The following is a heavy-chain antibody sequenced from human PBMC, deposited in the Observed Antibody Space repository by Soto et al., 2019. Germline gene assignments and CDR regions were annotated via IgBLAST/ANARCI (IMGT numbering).Heavy chain of an antibody. CDR3: ARDDGGESGRFTFDN. CDR2: IKSKTDGGTT. D-gene: IGHD1-26*01. J-gene: IGHJ4*02. Sequence: XGSLGLSCAASGFTFSNAWMSGVRQAPGKGLEWVGRIKSKTDGGTTDYAASVKGRFTISRDNSNNTLYLQMNSLRAEDTAVYYCARDDGGESGRFTFDNWGQGTLVTVSS. CDR1: GFTFSNAW. V-gene: IGHV3-15*01.